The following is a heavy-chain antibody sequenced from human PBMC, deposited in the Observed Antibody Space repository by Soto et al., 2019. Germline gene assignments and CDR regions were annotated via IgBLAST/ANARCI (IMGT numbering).Heavy chain of an antibody. CDR3: ARSHSSSWHWFDP. Sequence: QVQLVESGGGVVQPGRSLRLSCAASGFTFSSYPMHWVRQAPGKGPEWVAVISVNGNNIHYGDSVKGRFTNSRDNSKNTLYLQMSSLRVEDTAVYYCARSHSSSWHWFDPWGQGTVVTVSS. D-gene: IGHD6-13*01. V-gene: IGHV3-30-3*01. J-gene: IGHJ5*02. CDR2: ISVNGNNI. CDR1: GFTFSSYP.